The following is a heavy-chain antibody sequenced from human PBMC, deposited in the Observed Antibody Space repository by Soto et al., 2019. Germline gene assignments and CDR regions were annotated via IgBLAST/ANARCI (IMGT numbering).Heavy chain of an antibody. D-gene: IGHD6-19*01. CDR2: IGGDAVTT. J-gene: IGHJ6*02. CDR3: AKSLYSSTYSRGMGV. CDR1: VSSMGSYS. V-gene: IGHV3-23*01. Sequence: SLRLACAASVSSMGSYSVTWVGQAAGRGLEWVSDIGGDAVTTYSAASVTRRFTVPRDNSKPTVHLQMNRLRAEATAVYYCAKSLYSSTYSRGMGVRGEGTPVTVSS.